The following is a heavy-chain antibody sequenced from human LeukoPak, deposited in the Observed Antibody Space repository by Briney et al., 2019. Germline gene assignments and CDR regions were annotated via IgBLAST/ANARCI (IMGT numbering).Heavy chain of an antibody. D-gene: IGHD6-19*01. J-gene: IGHJ4*02. CDR2: IYGGGTNT. CDR1: GFSFSSFA. Sequence: GGSLRLSCAGSGFSFSSFAMTWVRQAPGKGLEWLSTIYGGGTNTFYADSVKGRFNIPRDDSKNMPFLEMDSLRPEDTAVYCCAKRITEAAGMYFNSWGEGTLVTVSS. CDR3: AKRITEAAGMYFNS. V-gene: IGHV3-23*01.